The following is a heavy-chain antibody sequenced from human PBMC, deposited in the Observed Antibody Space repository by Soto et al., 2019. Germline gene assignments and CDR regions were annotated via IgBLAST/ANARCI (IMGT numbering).Heavy chain of an antibody. CDR3: ATAGPRGVVITGAFDI. Sequence: ASVKVSCKVSGYTLTELSMHWVRQAPGKGLEWMGGFDPEDGETIYAQKFQGRVTMTEDTSTYTAYMELSSLRSEDTAVYYCATAGPRGVVITGAFDIWGQGTMVTVSS. D-gene: IGHD3-22*01. V-gene: IGHV1-24*01. CDR2: FDPEDGET. J-gene: IGHJ3*02. CDR1: GYTLTELS.